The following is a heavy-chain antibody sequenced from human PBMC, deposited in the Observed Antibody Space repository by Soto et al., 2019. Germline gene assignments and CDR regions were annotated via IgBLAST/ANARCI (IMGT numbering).Heavy chain of an antibody. D-gene: IGHD1-26*01. CDR2: IYARGDT. V-gene: IGHV4-4*07. J-gene: IGHJ6*02. CDR1: GGSMSSYY. Sequence: SETLSLTCTVSGGSMSSYYWNWVRQPAGRGLEWIGRIYARGDTNYNPSLKSRVTMFVDRSTNEFSLRLTSVTAPDTAVYYCAGIGEEVYYGMDVWGQGTTVTVSS. CDR3: AGIGEEVYYGMDV.